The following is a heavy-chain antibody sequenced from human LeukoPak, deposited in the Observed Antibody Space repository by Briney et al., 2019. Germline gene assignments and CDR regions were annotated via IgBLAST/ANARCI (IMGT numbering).Heavy chain of an antibody. V-gene: IGHV4-59*01. CDR3: ARAPDGGPLDY. CDR2: IYYSGST. CDR1: GGSISSYY. D-gene: IGHD4-23*01. J-gene: IGHJ4*02. Sequence: SETLSLTCTVSGGSISSYYWSWIRQPTGKGLEWIGYIYYSGSTNYNPSLKSRVTISVDTSKNQFSLKLSSVTAADTAVYYCARAPDGGPLDYWGQGTLVTVSS.